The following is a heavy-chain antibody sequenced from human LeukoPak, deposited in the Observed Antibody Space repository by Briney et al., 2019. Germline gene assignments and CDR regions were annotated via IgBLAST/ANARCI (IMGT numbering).Heavy chain of an antibody. CDR2: ISISGDIR. V-gene: IGHV3-48*01. Sequence: PGGSLRLSCMGSGFNFNGYNMNWVRPAAGKGLEWIAYISISGDIRYYTDSVRGRFTISRDNAKNSLYLQMSSPRVDDTAVYYCGRLPTLQNQEKHTSWDAFDIWGRGTMITVSA. D-gene: IGHD1-14*01. J-gene: IGHJ3*02. CDR1: GFNFNGYN. CDR3: GRLPTLQNQEKHTSWDAFDI.